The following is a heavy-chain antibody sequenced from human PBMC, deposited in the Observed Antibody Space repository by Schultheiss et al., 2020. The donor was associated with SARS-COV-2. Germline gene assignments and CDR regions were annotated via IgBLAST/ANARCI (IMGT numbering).Heavy chain of an antibody. D-gene: IGHD1-14*01. Sequence: GGSLRLSCAASGFTFDDYGMSWVRQAPGKGLEWVAVISYDGSNKYYADSVKGRFTISRDNSKNTLYLQMNSLRVEDTAVYYCASRTKVTTYDYWGQGTLVTVSS. CDR1: GFTFDDYG. J-gene: IGHJ4*02. CDR2: ISYDGSNK. V-gene: IGHV3-30*03. CDR3: ASRTKVTTYDY.